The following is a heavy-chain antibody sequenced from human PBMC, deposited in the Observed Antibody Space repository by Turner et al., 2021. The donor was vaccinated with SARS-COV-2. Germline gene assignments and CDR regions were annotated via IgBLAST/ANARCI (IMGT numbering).Heavy chain of an antibody. CDR2: IYYSGST. CDR3: AGEVVVLTTTHYGMDV. CDR1: GGSIRSSSYY. Sequence: QLQLQESGPGLVKPSEPLSLTCTVSGGSIRSSSYYWGWIRQPPGKGLEWIGSIYYSGSTYYNPSLKSRVTISVDTSKNQFSLKLSSVTAADTAVYYCAGEVVVLTTTHYGMDVWGQGTTVTVSS. V-gene: IGHV4-39*01. D-gene: IGHD1-26*01. J-gene: IGHJ6*02.